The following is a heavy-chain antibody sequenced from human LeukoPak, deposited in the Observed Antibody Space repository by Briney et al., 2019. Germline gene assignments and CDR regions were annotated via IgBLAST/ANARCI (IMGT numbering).Heavy chain of an antibody. D-gene: IGHD3-10*01. CDR3: ARGTKYYYGSGSYIPRDAFDI. J-gene: IGHJ3*02. Sequence: ASVKVSCKASGYTFTSYYMHWVRQAPGQGLEWMGIINPSGGSTSYAQKFQGRATMTRDTSTSTVYMELSSLRSEDTAVYYCARGTKYYYGSGSYIPRDAFDIWGQGTMVTVSS. V-gene: IGHV1-46*01. CDR1: GYTFTSYY. CDR2: INPSGGST.